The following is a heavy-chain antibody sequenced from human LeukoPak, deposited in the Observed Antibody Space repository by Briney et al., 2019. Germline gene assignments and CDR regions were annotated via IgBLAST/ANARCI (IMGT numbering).Heavy chain of an antibody. CDR2: INQDEI. CDR3: VRSHHPGGWFDP. V-gene: IGHV3-7*01. CDR1: GFTFSSSW. Sequence: GGSLRLSCVASGFTFSSSWMSWVRQGPGKGLEWVASINQDEIHYVDVLGGRFTISRDNAKNSLYLQMNSLTADDTAVYYCVRSHHPGGWFDPWGQGTLVTVSS. J-gene: IGHJ5*02. D-gene: IGHD3-10*01.